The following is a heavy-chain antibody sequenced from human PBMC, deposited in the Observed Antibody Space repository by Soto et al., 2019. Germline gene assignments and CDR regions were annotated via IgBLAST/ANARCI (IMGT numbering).Heavy chain of an antibody. CDR3: ARGTTVTSYYYYYGMDV. V-gene: IGHV4-30-2*01. J-gene: IGHJ6*02. CDR1: GGSISSGGYS. Sequence: SETLSLTCAVSGGSISSGGYSWSWIRQPPGKGLEWIGYIYHSGSTYYNPSLKSRVTISVDRSKNQFSLKLSSVTAADTAVYYCARGTTVTSYYYYYGMDVWGQGTTVTVSS. D-gene: IGHD4-17*01. CDR2: IYHSGST.